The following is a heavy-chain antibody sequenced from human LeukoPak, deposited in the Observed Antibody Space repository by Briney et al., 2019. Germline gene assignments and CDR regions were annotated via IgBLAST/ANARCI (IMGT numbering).Heavy chain of an antibody. J-gene: IGHJ4*02. Sequence: GGSLRLSCAASGFIVNTNYMTWVRQAPGRGLEWVSFIYADGNTYYADSVKGRFTISRDISKNAVYLQMNSLRAEDTAVYYCARDSYGDANFDSWGQGTLVTVSS. CDR3: ARDSYGDANFDS. CDR1: GFIVNTNY. V-gene: IGHV3-53*01. CDR2: IYADGNT. D-gene: IGHD4-17*01.